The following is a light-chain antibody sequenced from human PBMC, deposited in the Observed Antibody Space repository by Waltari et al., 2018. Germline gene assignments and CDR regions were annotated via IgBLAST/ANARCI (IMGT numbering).Light chain of an antibody. CDR1: SSAVGGYNY. CDR2: DVS. V-gene: IGLV2-14*01. Sequence: QSALTQPGSVSGSPGQSITISCTGTSSAVGGYNYVSSFQQHPGKAPKLVIYDVSERPSGVSNRFSGSKSGNTASLSISGLQAEDEADYYCSSYTSSSTLVFGGGTKLTVL. J-gene: IGLJ2*01. CDR3: SSYTSSSTLV.